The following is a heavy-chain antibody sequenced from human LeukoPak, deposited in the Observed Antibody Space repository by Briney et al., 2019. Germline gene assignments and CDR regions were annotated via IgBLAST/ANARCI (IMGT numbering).Heavy chain of an antibody. D-gene: IGHD3-22*01. CDR3: ARAEHSSGYYVGFDY. CDR1: GGSISSYY. CDR2: INHSGST. Sequence: SETLSLTCTVSGGSISSYYWSWIRQPPGKGLEWIGEINHSGSTNYNPSLKSRVTISIDTSGNQFSLKLSSVTAADTALYYCARAEHSSGYYVGFDYWGQGTLVTASS. J-gene: IGHJ4*02. V-gene: IGHV4-34*01.